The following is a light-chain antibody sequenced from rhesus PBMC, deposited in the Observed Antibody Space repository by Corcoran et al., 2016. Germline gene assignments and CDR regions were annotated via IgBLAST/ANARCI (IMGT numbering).Light chain of an antibody. Sequence: DIVMTQSPDSLAVSLGERVTINCKSSQSLLYSFDNKNRLVWDQHKPGQSPTFFFYWASSRASGFPNRFSGSGSGTDFTLTISGLRAEDVAVYYCQHHYRSPYSFGQGTKVEI. CDR2: WAS. V-gene: IGKV4-1*01. CDR3: QHHYRSPYS. J-gene: IGKJ2*01. CDR1: QSLLYSFDNKNR.